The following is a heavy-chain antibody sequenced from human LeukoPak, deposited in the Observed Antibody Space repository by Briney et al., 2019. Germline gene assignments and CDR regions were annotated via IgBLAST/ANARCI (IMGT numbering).Heavy chain of an antibody. CDR3: ARGSTSGVPAASGGTYYYYYYMDV. CDR1: GYTFTSYY. D-gene: IGHD2-2*01. J-gene: IGHJ6*03. CDR2: INPSGGST. Sequence: ASVKVSCKASGYTFTSYYMHWVRQAPGQGLEWMGIINPSGGSTSYAQKFQGRVTMTRDMSTSTVYMELSSLRSEDTAVYHCARGSTSGVPAASGGTYYYYYYMDVWGKGTTVTVSS. V-gene: IGHV1-46*01.